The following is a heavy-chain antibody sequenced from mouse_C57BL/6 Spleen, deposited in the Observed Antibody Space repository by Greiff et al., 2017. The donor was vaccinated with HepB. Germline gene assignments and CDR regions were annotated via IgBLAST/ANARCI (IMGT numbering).Heavy chain of an antibody. Sequence: QVQLQQSGPELVKPGASVKISCKASGYAFSSSWMNWVKQRPGKGLEWIGRIYPGDGDTNYNGKFKGKATLTADKSSSTAYMQLSSLTSEDSAVYFCARGGYGSSPDWFAYWGQGTLVTVSA. V-gene: IGHV1-82*01. CDR1: GYAFSSSW. CDR2: IYPGDGDT. J-gene: IGHJ3*01. CDR3: ARGGYGSSPDWFAY. D-gene: IGHD1-1*01.